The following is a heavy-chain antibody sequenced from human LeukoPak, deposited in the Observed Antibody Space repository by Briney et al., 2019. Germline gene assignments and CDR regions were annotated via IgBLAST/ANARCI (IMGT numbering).Heavy chain of an antibody. CDR1: GGSFSGYY. V-gene: IGHV4-34*01. J-gene: IGHJ3*02. CDR3: ARETWNAFDI. CDR2: INHSGST. Sequence: SETLSLTCAVYGGSFSGYYWSWIRQPPGKGLEWIGEINHSGSTNYNPSLKSRVTISVDTSKNQFSLKLSSVTAADTAVYYCARETWNAFDIWGQGTLVTVSS. D-gene: IGHD1-1*01.